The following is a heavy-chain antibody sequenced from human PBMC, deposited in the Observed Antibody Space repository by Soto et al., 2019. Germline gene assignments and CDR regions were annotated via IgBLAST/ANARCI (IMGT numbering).Heavy chain of an antibody. D-gene: IGHD3-22*01. Sequence: QVQLVQSGADVKKPGASVMVSCKASGYTFTSNYIHWVRQAPGQGLEWMGVINPSGGGTSHAQQFQARDSMTRATSTSTVSMDLSSLRSEDTAVYYCARDPGGDSSGYSNPNYWGQGTLVTVSS. CDR2: INPSGGGT. CDR1: GYTFTSNY. CDR3: ARDPGGDSSGYSNPNY. V-gene: IGHV1-46*01. J-gene: IGHJ4*02.